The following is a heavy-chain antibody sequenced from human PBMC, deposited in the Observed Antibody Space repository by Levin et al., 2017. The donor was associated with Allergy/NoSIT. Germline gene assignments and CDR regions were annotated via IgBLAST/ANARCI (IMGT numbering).Heavy chain of an antibody. CDR3: ARVSSVVAVDF. V-gene: IGHV4-59*01. Sequence: TLSLTCTVSGGSMSNFYWTWIRQPPGKGLEWIGYIHDRGTTNYNSSLKSRLTMSLDTSKSQFSLNLNSVTAADTAVYYCARVSSVVAVDFWGRGTLVTVSS. CDR1: GGSMSNFY. D-gene: IGHD2-15*01. J-gene: IGHJ4*02. CDR2: IHDRGTT.